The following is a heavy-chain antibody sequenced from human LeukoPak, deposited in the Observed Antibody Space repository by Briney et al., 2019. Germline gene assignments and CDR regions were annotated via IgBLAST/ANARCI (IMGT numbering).Heavy chain of an antibody. V-gene: IGHV3-33*01. J-gene: IGHJ4*02. CDR2: IWYDGSNQ. Sequence: PGRSLRLSCAASGVSFSNYGMHWVRQAPGKGLEWVAVIWYDGSNQYYADSVKGRFTVSRDNSKNTLYLQMDSLRAEDTAVYFCARDRLSTYDYFDTWGQGTLVTVSS. CDR1: GVSFSNYG. D-gene: IGHD2-21*01. CDR3: ARDRLSTYDYFDT.